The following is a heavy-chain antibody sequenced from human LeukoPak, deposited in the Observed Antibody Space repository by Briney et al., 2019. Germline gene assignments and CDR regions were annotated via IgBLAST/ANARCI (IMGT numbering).Heavy chain of an antibody. CDR2: IYYSGST. D-gene: IGHD6-19*01. Sequence: SETLSLTCTVSGGSISSYYWGWIRQPPGKGLEWIGSIYYSGSTYYNPSLKSRVTISVDTSKNQFSLKLSSVTAADTAVYYCASPMAARDDYWGQGTLVTVSS. J-gene: IGHJ4*02. CDR1: GGSISSYY. V-gene: IGHV4-39*01. CDR3: ASPMAARDDY.